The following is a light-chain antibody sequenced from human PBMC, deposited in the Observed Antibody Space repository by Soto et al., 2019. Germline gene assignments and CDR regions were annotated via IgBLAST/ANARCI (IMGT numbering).Light chain of an antibody. J-gene: IGLJ1*01. CDR1: SSDVGSYNL. Sequence: QSVLTQPASVSGSPGQSITISCTGTSSDVGSYNLFSWYQQHPGKAPKLMIYEGSKRPSGVSNRFSGSKSGNTASLTISGLQAEDEADYYCCSYAGSSTHYVFGTGTKVTVL. CDR3: CSYAGSSTHYV. V-gene: IGLV2-23*01. CDR2: EGS.